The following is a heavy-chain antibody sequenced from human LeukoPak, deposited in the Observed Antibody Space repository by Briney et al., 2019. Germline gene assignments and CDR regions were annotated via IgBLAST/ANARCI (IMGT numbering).Heavy chain of an antibody. J-gene: IGHJ5*02. CDR1: GFTFSSYW. CDR3: ARETYYYGSGSYNWFDP. CDR2: IKQDGSEK. V-gene: IGHV3-7*01. Sequence: GGSLRLSCAASGFTFSSYWMSWVRQAPGKGLEWVANIKQDGSEKYYVDSVKGRFTISRDNAKNSLYLQMNSQRAEDTAVYYCARETYYYGSGSYNWFDPWGQGTLVTVSS. D-gene: IGHD3-10*01.